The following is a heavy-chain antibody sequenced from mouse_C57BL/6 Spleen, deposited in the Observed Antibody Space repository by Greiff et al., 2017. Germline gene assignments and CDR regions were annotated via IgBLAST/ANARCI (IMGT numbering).Heavy chain of an antibody. Sequence: QVQLQQSGAELVMPGASVKLSCKASGYTFTSYWMNWVKQRPGQGLEWIGEIDPSDSYTNYNQKFKGKSTLTVDKSSSTAYMQLSSLTSEDSAFYFFASKPMDYWGQGTSVTVAS. J-gene: IGHJ4*01. V-gene: IGHV1-69*01. CDR1: GYTFTSYW. CDR2: IDPSDSYT. CDR3: ASKPMDY.